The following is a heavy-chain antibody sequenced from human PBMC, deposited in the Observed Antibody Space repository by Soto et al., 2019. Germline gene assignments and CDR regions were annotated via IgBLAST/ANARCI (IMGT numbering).Heavy chain of an antibody. J-gene: IGHJ3*01. CDR1: GFNFSSYT. CDR2: ISSGNRYI. V-gene: IGHV3-21*01. D-gene: IGHD2-15*01. CDR3: ARDRCRSASCYQTYAFDL. Sequence: GGSLRLSCAASGFNFSSYTMNWVRQAPGKGLEWVPSISSGNRYIYYADSVRGRLIISRDDATNSLYLQMTSLRAEDTAVYYCARDRCRSASCYQTYAFDLWGQGTMVTVSS.